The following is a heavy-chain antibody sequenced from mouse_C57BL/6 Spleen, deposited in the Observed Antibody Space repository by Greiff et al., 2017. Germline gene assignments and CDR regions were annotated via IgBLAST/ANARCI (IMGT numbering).Heavy chain of an antibody. CDR2: IDPETGGT. CDR1: GYTFTDYE. D-gene: IGHD2-5*01. CDR3: TRGGDSNFSMDY. V-gene: IGHV1-15*01. J-gene: IGHJ4*01. Sequence: QVHVKQSGAELVRPGASVTLSCKASGYTFTDYEMHWVKQTPVHGLEWIGAIDPETGGTAYNQKFKGKAILTADKSSSTAYMELRSLTSEDSAVYYCTRGGDSNFSMDYWGQGTSVTVSS.